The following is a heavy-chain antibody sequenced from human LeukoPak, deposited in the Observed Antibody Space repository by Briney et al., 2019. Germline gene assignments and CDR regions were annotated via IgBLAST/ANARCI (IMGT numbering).Heavy chain of an antibody. D-gene: IGHD1-1*01. V-gene: IGHV4-61*02. CDR2: IYTSGST. CDR1: GGSISSGNYY. Sequence: SETLSLTCTVSGGSISSGNYYWNWIRQPAGKGLEWIGRIYTSGSTNYNPSLKSRITISVDTSKNQFSLKLSSVTAADTAVYYCASNTGTVFDYWGQGALVTVSS. J-gene: IGHJ4*02. CDR3: ASNTGTVFDY.